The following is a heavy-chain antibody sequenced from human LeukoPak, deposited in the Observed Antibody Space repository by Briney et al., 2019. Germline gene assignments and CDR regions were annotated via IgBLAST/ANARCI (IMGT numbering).Heavy chain of an antibody. V-gene: IGHV3-30*02. CDR2: IRHDGSNK. CDR3: ARDDILTGYIYYYGMDV. J-gene: IGHJ6*02. Sequence: GGSLRLSCAASGFTFSSYGMYWVRQAPGKGLEWVAFIRHDGSNKYHADSVKGRFTISRDNSKNTLYLQMNSLKTEDTAVYYCARDDILTGYIYYYGMDVWGQGTTVTVSS. D-gene: IGHD3-9*01. CDR1: GFTFSSYG.